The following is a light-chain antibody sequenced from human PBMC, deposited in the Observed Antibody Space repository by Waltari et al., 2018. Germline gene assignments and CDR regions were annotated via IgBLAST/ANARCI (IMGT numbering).Light chain of an antibody. CDR3: QQSYSTLVT. V-gene: IGKV1-39*01. CDR2: AAS. Sequence: DIQMTQSPSSLSASVGDRVTITCRASQNIKNYLNWYQQKPGKAPKPLIYAASNLQSGVPSRFSGSGSGTDLTLTISSLQPEDFATYYCQQSYSTLVTFGQGTKLEIK. CDR1: QNIKNY. J-gene: IGKJ2*01.